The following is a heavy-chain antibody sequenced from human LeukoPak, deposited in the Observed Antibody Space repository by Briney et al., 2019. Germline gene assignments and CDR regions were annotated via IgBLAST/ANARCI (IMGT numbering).Heavy chain of an antibody. CDR1: GFTFSSYW. CDR2: INEDGREK. CDR3: AKDCGGSGSYGDY. Sequence: PGGSLRLSCAASGFTFSSYWMSWVRQAPGKGLEWVANINEDGREKYYVDSVKGRIFISRDNARHSLYLQMNSPRAEDTAVYYCAKDCGGSGSYGDYWGQGTLVTVSS. D-gene: IGHD3-10*01. V-gene: IGHV3-7*01. J-gene: IGHJ4*02.